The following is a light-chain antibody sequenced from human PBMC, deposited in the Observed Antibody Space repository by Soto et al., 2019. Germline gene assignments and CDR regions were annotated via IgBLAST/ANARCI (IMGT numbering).Light chain of an antibody. CDR2: DAS. Sequence: GDRVTITCRASQSISSWLAWYQQKPGKAPKLLIYDASSLESGVPSRFSGSGSGTEFTLTISSLQPDDFATYYCQQYNSYSWTFGQGTKVDIX. CDR1: QSISSW. V-gene: IGKV1-5*01. CDR3: QQYNSYSWT. J-gene: IGKJ1*01.